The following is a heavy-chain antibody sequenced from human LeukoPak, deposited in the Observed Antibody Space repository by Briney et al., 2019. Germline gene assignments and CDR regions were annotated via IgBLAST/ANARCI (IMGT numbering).Heavy chain of an antibody. CDR2: IYHSGST. J-gene: IGHJ4*02. CDR1: GGSISSSNW. V-gene: IGHV4-4*02. CDR3: ARLAMITFGGVIVNAGNFDY. D-gene: IGHD3-16*02. Sequence: SETLSLTCAVSGGSISSSNWWSWVRQPPGKGLEWIGEIYHSGSTSYNPSLKSRVTISVDKSKNQFSLKLSSVTAADTAVYYCARLAMITFGGVIVNAGNFDYWGQGTLVTVSS.